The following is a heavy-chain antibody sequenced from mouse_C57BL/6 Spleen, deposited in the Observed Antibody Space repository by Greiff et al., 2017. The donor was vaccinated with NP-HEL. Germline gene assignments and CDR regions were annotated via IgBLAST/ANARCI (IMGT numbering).Heavy chain of an antibody. J-gene: IGHJ4*01. V-gene: IGHV1-80*01. CDR1: GYAFSSYW. D-gene: IGHD1-1*01. Sequence: QVQLKESGAELVKPGASVKISCKASGYAFSSYWMNWVKQRPGKGLEWIGQIYPGDGDTNYNGKFKGKATLTADKSSSTAYMQVSSLTSEDSAVYFCARDPSYYYGSSQYAMDYWGQGTSVTVAS. CDR3: ARDPSYYYGSSQYAMDY. CDR2: IYPGDGDT.